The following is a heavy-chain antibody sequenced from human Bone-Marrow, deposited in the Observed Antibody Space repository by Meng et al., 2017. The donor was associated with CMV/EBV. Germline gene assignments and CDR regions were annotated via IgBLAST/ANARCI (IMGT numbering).Heavy chain of an antibody. CDR2: INPNSGGT. D-gene: IGHD1-26*01. CDR3: ATDPIVGATQGYYGMDV. Sequence: ASVKVSCKASGYTFTGYYMHWVRQAPGQGLEWMGWINPNSGGTNYAQKFQGRVTMTRDTSISTAYMELSRLRSDETAVYYCATDPIVGATQGYYGMDVWGQGTTVTVSS. V-gene: IGHV1-2*02. J-gene: IGHJ6*02. CDR1: GYTFTGYY.